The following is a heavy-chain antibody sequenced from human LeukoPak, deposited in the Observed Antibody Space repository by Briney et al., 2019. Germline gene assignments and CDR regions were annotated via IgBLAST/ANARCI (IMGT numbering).Heavy chain of an antibody. V-gene: IGHV3-9*01. CDR2: ISWNGGSI. CDR1: GFTFDDYA. J-gene: IGHJ6*03. CDR3: AKGPPYSSYYYYYYMDV. Sequence: GRSLRLSCAASGFTFDDYAMHWVRQAPGKGLEWVSGISWNGGSIGYADSVKGRFTISRDNAKNSLYLQMNSLRAEDTALYYCAKGPPYSSYYYYYYMDVWGKGTTVTVSS. D-gene: IGHD4-11*01.